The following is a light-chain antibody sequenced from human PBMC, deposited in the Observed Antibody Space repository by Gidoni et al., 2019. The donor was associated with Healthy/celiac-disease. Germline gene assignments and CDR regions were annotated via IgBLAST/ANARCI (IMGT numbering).Light chain of an antibody. Sequence: IVLTQSPGTLSLSPGERATRSCRASQSVSSSYLAWYQQKPGQAPRLLIYGPSSRATGIPDRFSGSGSGTDFTLTISRLEPEDFAVYYCQQYGSSPPFTFGQGTKLEIK. J-gene: IGKJ2*01. CDR1: QSVSSSY. CDR2: GPS. CDR3: QQYGSSPPFT. V-gene: IGKV3-20*01.